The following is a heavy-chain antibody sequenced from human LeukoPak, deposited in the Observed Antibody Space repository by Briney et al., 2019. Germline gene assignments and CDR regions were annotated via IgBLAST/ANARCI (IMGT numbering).Heavy chain of an antibody. V-gene: IGHV1-18*01. CDR2: ISAYNGNT. J-gene: IGHJ6*02. D-gene: IGHD4-17*01. CDR1: GYTFTSYG. CDR3: ARGHRPSDYGVPGAYYYGRDV. Sequence: ASVKVSRKASGYTFTSYGISWVRQAPGQGLEWMGWISAYNGNTNYAQKLQVRVTMTTDTSTSTAYMELRSLRSADTAVYYCARGHRPSDYGVPGAYYYGRDVWGQGTTVTVSS.